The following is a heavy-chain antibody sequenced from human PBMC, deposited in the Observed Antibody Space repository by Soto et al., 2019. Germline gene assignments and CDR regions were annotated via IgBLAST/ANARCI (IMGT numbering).Heavy chain of an antibody. J-gene: IGHJ4*02. CDR3: AKADGEQWLLPHLDK. Sequence: EVQLLESGGGVVQPGGSLRLSCVASGFNFKKFAMSWFRQAPGEGLEWVSGISCCGGSTSYADSVKGRFSIARDDSTNKLSLQMNNLRVEDTAQYYCAKADGEQWLLPHLDKWGQGTLVTVS. V-gene: IGHV3-23*01. CDR2: ISCCGGST. CDR1: GFNFKKFA. D-gene: IGHD6-19*01.